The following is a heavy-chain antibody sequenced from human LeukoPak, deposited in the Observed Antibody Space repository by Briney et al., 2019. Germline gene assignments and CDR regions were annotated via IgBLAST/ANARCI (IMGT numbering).Heavy chain of an antibody. CDR1: GYTFTGYY. D-gene: IGHD1-1*01. CDR2: INPNSGGT. V-gene: IGHV1-2*02. CDR3: ARWDDDYYCDY. Sequence: ASVKVSCKASGYTFTGYYMHWVRQAPAQGLEWMGWINPNSGGTNYAQKFQGRVTMTGDTSISTAYMELSRLRTDDKALYYCARWDDDYYCDYWGQGTLVTVSS. J-gene: IGHJ4*02.